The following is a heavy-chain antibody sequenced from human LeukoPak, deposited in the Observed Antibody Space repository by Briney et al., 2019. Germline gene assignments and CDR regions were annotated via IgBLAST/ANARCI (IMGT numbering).Heavy chain of an antibody. CDR1: GFTFSSYW. D-gene: IGHD5-18*01. J-gene: IGHJ2*01. Sequence: QSGGSLRLSCAASGFTFSSYWMSWVRQAPGKGLEWVANIKQDGSEKYYVDSVKGRFTISRDNAKNSLYLQMNSLRAEDTAVYYCARPRDTAMAYSNWYFDLWGRGTLVTVSS. CDR3: ARPRDTAMAYSNWYFDL. V-gene: IGHV3-7*01. CDR2: IKQDGSEK.